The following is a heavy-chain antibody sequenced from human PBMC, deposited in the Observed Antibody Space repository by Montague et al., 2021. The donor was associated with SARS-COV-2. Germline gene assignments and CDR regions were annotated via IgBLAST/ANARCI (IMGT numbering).Heavy chain of an antibody. CDR1: GFTFRTYP. D-gene: IGHD3-16*01. V-gene: IGHV3-30-3*01. CDR3: ARDGGGTGTLRGMDV. J-gene: IGHJ6*02. Sequence: SLRLSCAASGFTFRTYPMHWVRQAPGKGLEWVLFTSYGGSTIYYADSVKGRFTISRDNAQNTLYLQMNSLRPDDTAVYYCARDGGGTGTLRGMDVWGQGTTVTVSS. CDR2: TSYGGSTI.